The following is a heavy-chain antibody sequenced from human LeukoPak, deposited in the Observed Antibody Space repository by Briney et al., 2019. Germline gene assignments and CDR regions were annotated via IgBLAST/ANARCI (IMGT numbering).Heavy chain of an antibody. V-gene: IGHV2-5*02. Sequence: SGPTLVNPTQTLTPTCTFSGFSLSTSGMGVGWIRQPPGKALEWLALIYWDDDKRYRPSLKSRLTITKYTYKNQVVLTMTNMDRVDTATYYWAHIHSRSWYGEYSDYWGQGNLGTVSS. CDR3: AHIHSRSWYGEYSDY. D-gene: IGHD6-13*01. J-gene: IGHJ4*02. CDR2: IYWDDDK. CDR1: GFSLSTSGMG.